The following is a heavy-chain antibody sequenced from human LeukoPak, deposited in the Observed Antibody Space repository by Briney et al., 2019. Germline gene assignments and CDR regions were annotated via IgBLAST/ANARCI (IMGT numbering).Heavy chain of an antibody. D-gene: IGHD7-27*01. CDR2: IYYSGST. CDR1: YGSISDISYY. V-gene: IGHV4-39*07. CDR3: ASPRGWGYYMDV. Sequence: SETLSLTCTVSYGSISDISYYWGWIRQPPGKGLEWIGSIYYSGSTYYNPSLKSRVTISVDKSKNQFSLKLSSVTAADTAVYYCASPRGWGYYMDVWGKGTTVTVSS. J-gene: IGHJ6*03.